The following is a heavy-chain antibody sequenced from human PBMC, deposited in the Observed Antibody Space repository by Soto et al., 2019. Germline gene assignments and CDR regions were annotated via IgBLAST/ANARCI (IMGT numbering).Heavy chain of an antibody. V-gene: IGHV3-7*01. J-gene: IGHJ4*02. D-gene: IGHD3-3*01. Sequence: GGSLRLSCAASGFTFSSYWMSWVRQAPGKGLEWVANIKQDGSEKYYVDSVKGRFTISRDNAKNSLYLQMKSLRAEDTAVYYCARDTVPNDFWSAIPALDYWGQGTLVTVSS. CDR1: GFTFSSYW. CDR3: ARDTVPNDFWSAIPALDY. CDR2: IKQDGSEK.